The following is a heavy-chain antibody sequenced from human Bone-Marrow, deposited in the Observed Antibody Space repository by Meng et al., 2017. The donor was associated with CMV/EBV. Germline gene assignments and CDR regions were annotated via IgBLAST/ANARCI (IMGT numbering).Heavy chain of an antibody. J-gene: IGHJ4*02. D-gene: IGHD6-19*01. V-gene: IGHV3-23*01. CDR2: ISGSGGST. CDR1: GVTFSSYA. CDR3: ASGVAVAGEYYFDY. Sequence: GGSLRLSCAASGVTFSSYAMSWVRQAPGKGLEWVSAISGSGGSTYYADSVKGRFTISRDTSKNTLYLQINSLRADDTAVYYCASGVAVAGEYYFDYWGQGTLVNVSS.